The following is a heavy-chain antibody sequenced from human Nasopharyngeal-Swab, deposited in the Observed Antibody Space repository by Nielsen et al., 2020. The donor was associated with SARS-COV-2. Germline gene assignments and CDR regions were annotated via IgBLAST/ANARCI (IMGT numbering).Heavy chain of an antibody. Sequence: GESLKISCAASGFTFSSSAISWVRQAPGKGLEWVSAISGSGGSTYYADSVKGRFTISRDNSKNTLYLQMNSLRAEDTAVYYCARRGGTAIFGVVIEDYYMDVWGKGTTVTVSS. CDR2: ISGSGGST. J-gene: IGHJ6*03. V-gene: IGHV3-23*01. CDR1: GFTFSSSA. D-gene: IGHD3-3*01. CDR3: ARRGGTAIFGVVIEDYYMDV.